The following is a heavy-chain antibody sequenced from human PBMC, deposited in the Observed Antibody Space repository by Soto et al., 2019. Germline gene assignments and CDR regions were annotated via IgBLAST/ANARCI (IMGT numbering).Heavy chain of an antibody. D-gene: IGHD6-19*01. V-gene: IGHV3-48*03. J-gene: IGHJ4*02. CDR1: GFTFSSYE. Sequence: EVQLVESGGGLVQPGGSLRLSCAASGFTFSSYEMNWVRQAPGKGLEWVSYISSSGSTIYYADSVKGRFTISRDNAKNARCLEMNSLRAEDTAVYYCARGQYSSGGGYFDYWGQETLVTVSS. CDR3: ARGQYSSGGGYFDY. CDR2: ISSSGSTI.